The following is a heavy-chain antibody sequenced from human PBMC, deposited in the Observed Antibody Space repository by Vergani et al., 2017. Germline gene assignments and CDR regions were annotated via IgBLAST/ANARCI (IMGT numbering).Heavy chain of an antibody. J-gene: IGHJ5*02. D-gene: IGHD6-19*01. Sequence: QVQLQQWGAGLLKPSETLSLTCAVYGGSFSGYYWSWIRQPPGKGLEWIGEINHSGSTNYNPSLKSRVTISVDTSKNQFSLKLSSVTAADTAVYYCARGRAGAGTSIWFDPWGQGTLVTVSS. CDR2: INHSGST. CDR3: ARGRAGAGTSIWFDP. CDR1: GGSFSGYY. V-gene: IGHV4-34*01.